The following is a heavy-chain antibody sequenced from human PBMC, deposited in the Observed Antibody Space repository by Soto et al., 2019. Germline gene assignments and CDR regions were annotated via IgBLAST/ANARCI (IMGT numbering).Heavy chain of an antibody. V-gene: IGHV1-18*01. Sequence: QVQLVQSGAEVKKPGASVKVSCKASGYTFASYAISWMRQAPGQGLEWMGWISAYNGNTNYAQKLQGRVTMTTDTSTSTAYMELRSLRAEDTAVYYCAKETYSGPLDYWGQGTLVTVSS. CDR3: AKETYSGPLDY. CDR1: GYTFASYA. J-gene: IGHJ4*02. CDR2: ISAYNGNT. D-gene: IGHD2-15*01.